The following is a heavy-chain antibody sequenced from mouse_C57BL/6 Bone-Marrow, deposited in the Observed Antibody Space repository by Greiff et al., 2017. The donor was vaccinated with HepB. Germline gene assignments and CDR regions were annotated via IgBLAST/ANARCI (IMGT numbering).Heavy chain of an antibody. J-gene: IGHJ2*01. CDR3: ARGNYYGSSPYYFDY. Sequence: EVKLMESGPGLVKPSQSLSLTCSVTGYSITSGYYWNWIRQFPGNKLGWMGYISYDGSNNYNPSLKNRISITRDTSKNQFFLKLNSVTTEDTATYYCARGNYYGSSPYYFDYWGQGTTLTVSS. CDR1: GYSITSGYY. V-gene: IGHV3-6*01. CDR2: ISYDGSN. D-gene: IGHD1-1*01.